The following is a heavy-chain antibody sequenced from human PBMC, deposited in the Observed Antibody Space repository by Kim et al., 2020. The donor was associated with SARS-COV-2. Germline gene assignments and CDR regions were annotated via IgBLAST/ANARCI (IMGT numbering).Heavy chain of an antibody. D-gene: IGHD6-19*01. CDR3: ARGPVAGFSLIDY. J-gene: IGHJ4*02. Sequence: PGSVKGRFTISRENAKNSLYLQMNSLRAGDTAVYYCARGPVAGFSLIDYWGQGTLVTVSS. V-gene: IGHV3-13*01.